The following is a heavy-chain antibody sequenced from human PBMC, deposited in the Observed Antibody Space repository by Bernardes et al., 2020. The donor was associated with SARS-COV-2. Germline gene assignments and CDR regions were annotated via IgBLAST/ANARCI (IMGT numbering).Heavy chain of an antibody. V-gene: IGHV3-9*01. CDR2: ISWNSGSI. Sequence: GGSLRLSCAASGFTFDDYAMHWVRQAPGKGLEWVSGISWNSGSIGYADSVKGRFTISRDNAKNSLYLQMNSLRAEDTALYYCAKALYYDILTGYYNQRGTPSDTFDYWGQGTLVTVSS. CDR3: AKALYYDILTGYYNQRGTPSDTFDY. D-gene: IGHD3-9*01. CDR1: GFTFDDYA. J-gene: IGHJ4*02.